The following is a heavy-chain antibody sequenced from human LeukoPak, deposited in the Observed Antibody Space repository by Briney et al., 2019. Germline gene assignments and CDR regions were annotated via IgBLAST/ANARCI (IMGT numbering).Heavy chain of an antibody. CDR2: ISSSGSTI. CDR1: GFTFSTYE. V-gene: IGHV3-48*03. Sequence: GGSLRLSCAASGFTFSTYEMTWVRQAPGKGLEWVSYISSSGSTIYYADSVKGRLTISRDNAKNSMYLQMNSLRAEDAAVYYCASGYYYYDYWGQGTLVTVSS. CDR3: ASGYYYYDY. D-gene: IGHD3-22*01. J-gene: IGHJ4*02.